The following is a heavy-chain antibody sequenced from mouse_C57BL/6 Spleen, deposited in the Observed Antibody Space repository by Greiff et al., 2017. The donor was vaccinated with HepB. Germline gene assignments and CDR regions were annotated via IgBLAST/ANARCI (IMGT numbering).Heavy chain of an antibody. V-gene: IGHV1-26*01. CDR1: GYTFTDYY. Sequence: VQLQQSGPELVKPGASVKISCKASGYTFTDYYMNWVKQSHGKSLEWIGDINPNNGGTSYNQKFKGKATLTVEKSSSTAYMELRSLTSEDSAVYYCARRVPNYFDYWGQGTTLTVSS. CDR3: ARRVPNYFDY. J-gene: IGHJ2*01. CDR2: INPNNGGT.